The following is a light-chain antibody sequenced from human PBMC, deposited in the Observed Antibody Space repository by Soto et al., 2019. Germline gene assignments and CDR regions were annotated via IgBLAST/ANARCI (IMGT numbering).Light chain of an antibody. CDR2: DVG. V-gene: IGLV2-14*01. Sequence: QSALTQPASVSGSPGQSITIACTGTSSDIGGYNFVSWYQQHPGKAPKLLIYDVGTRPSGVSNRFSGSKSGNTASLTISGLQAEDEAHSYCTSYRTVSTYVFGTGTKLTVL. J-gene: IGLJ1*01. CDR3: TSYRTVSTYV. CDR1: SSDIGGYNF.